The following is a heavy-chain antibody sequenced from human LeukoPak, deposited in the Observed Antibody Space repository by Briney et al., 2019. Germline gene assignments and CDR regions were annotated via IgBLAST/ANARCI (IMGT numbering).Heavy chain of an antibody. CDR3: VRQENDVLTGYYLNY. Sequence: PSETLSLTCTVSGGSLSSSSFYWGWIRQPPGKGLEWIGSIYYSGSTYYNPSLKGRVTIFVDTSKNQFSLKLSSVTAADTSVYYCVRQENDVLTGYYLNYWGQGTLVTVSS. CDR2: IYYSGST. J-gene: IGHJ4*02. D-gene: IGHD3-9*01. V-gene: IGHV4-39*01. CDR1: GGSLSSSSFY.